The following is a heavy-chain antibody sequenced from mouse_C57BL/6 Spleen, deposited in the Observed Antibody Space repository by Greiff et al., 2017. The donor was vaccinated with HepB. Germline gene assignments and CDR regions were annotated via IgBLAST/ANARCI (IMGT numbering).Heavy chain of an antibody. D-gene: IGHD1-1*01. Sequence: QVQLQQSGAELMKPGASVKLSCKATGYTFTGYWIEWVKQRPGHGLEWIGEILPGSGSTNYNEKFKGKATFTADTSSNTAYMQLSSLTTEDSAIYYCARPYYYGSSDLDGGFAYWGQGTLVTVSA. CDR3: ARPYYYGSSDLDGGFAY. CDR2: ILPGSGST. J-gene: IGHJ3*01. V-gene: IGHV1-9*01. CDR1: GYTFTGYW.